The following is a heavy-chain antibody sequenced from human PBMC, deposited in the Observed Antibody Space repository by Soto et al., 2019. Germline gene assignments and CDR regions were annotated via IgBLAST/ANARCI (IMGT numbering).Heavy chain of an antibody. CDR3: AFYLFGVVID. V-gene: IGHV4-39*01. CDR1: GGSISSSSYY. D-gene: IGHD3-3*01. Sequence: SETLSLTCTVSGGSISSSSYYWGWIRQPPGKGLEWIGSIYYSGSTYYNPSLKSRVTISVDTSKNQFSLKLSSVTAADTAVYYCAFYLFGVVIDWGQGTLVTVSS. CDR2: IYYSGST. J-gene: IGHJ4*02.